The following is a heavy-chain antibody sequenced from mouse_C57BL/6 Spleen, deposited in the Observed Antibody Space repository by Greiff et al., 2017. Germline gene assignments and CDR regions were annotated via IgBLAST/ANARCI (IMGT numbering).Heavy chain of an antibody. CDR2: INPNNGGT. Sequence: EVKLVESGPELVKPGASVKIPCKASGYTFTDYNMDWVKQSHGKSLEWIGDINPNNGGTIYNQKFKGKATLTVDKSSSTAYMELRSLTSEDTAVYYCARVDSSGYVFFDYWGQGTTLTVSS. D-gene: IGHD3-2*02. V-gene: IGHV1-18*01. CDR3: ARVDSSGYVFFDY. J-gene: IGHJ2*01. CDR1: GYTFTDYN.